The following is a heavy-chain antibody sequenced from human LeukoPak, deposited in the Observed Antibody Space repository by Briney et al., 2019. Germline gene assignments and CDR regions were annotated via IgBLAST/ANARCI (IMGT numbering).Heavy chain of an antibody. D-gene: IGHD1-26*01. V-gene: IGHV3-7*01. CDR3: ARSVYSGYYYSSRYFDL. CDR2: IKQDGSEK. J-gene: IGHJ2*01. Sequence: GWSIRDYCTAFGYTVFRYWMSWVHQAPEKGPVWVANIKQDGSEKSYVDSVKGRFTISRDNAKNSLYLQMNSLRAEDTAVYYCARSVYSGYYYSSRYFDLWGRGTLVTGSS. CDR1: GYTVFRYW.